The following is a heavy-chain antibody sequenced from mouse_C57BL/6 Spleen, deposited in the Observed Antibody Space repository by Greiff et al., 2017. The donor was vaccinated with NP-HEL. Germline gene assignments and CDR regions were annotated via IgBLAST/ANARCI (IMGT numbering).Heavy chain of an antibody. V-gene: IGHV1-66*01. J-gene: IGHJ3*01. CDR2: IYPGSGNT. Sequence: QVHVKQSGPELVKPGASVKISCKASGYSFTSYYIHWVKQRPGQGLEWIGWIYPGSGNTRYNEKFKGKATLTADTSSSTAYMQLSSLTSDDAAVYYCAREAPTVLDYWGQGTLVTVSA. CDR1: GYSFTSYY. CDR3: AREAPTVLDY. D-gene: IGHD1-1*01.